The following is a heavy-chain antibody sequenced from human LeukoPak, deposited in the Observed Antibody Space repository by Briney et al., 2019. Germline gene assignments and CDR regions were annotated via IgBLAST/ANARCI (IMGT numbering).Heavy chain of an antibody. Sequence: SVKVSCKASGGIFSSYDISWVRQAPGQGLEWMGRIIPILGIANYAQKFQGRVTITADKSTSTAYMDLSSLRSEDTAVYYCARDLPPYYFDYWGQGTLVTVSS. V-gene: IGHV1-69*04. J-gene: IGHJ4*02. CDR1: GGIFSSYD. CDR3: ARDLPPYYFDY. CDR2: IIPILGIA.